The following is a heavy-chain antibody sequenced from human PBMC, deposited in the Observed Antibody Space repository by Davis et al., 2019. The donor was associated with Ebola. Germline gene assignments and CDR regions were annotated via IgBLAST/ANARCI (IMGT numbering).Heavy chain of an antibody. D-gene: IGHD3-10*02. CDR1: GFTFSSYA. V-gene: IGHV3-7*03. CDR3: ATVRYDLGQAY. CDR2: INPDAREI. Sequence: GESLKISCAASGFTFSSYAMSWVRQAPGKGLEWVANINPDAREINYVDSVRGRFTISRDNGKNSLYLQMNSLRVDDTAVYYCATVRYDLGQAYWGQGTLVTVSS. J-gene: IGHJ4*02.